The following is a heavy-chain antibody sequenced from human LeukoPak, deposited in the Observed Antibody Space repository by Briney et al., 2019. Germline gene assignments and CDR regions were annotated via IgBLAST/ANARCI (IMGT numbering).Heavy chain of an antibody. V-gene: IGHV3-7*01. CDR1: EFTFSDYW. D-gene: IGHD1-26*01. Sequence: GGSLRLSCATSEFTFSDYWMSWVRQAPGKGLEWVANIKEDGSDKYYVDSVKGRFTISRDNAKNSLYLQMNSLRVEDTAVYYCARGKSGSYGTKGYWGQGTLVTVSS. CDR2: IKEDGSDK. J-gene: IGHJ4*02. CDR3: ARGKSGSYGTKGY.